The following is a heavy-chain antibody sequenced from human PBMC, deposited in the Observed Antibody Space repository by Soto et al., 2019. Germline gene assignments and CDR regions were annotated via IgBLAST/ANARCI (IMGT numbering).Heavy chain of an antibody. D-gene: IGHD1-26*01. Sequence: QVQLVQSGAEVKKPGASVKVSCKASGYSFTGHYIHWVRQAPEQGPEWMGEIGPESGATRYAQKFQGRVTMTMDTSITTVYMELNNLRPDDTAIYCCGRGRSGQIVVFYWGQGTPVTVSS. J-gene: IGHJ4*02. CDR2: IGPESGAT. CDR3: GRGRSGQIVVFY. CDR1: GYSFTGHY. V-gene: IGHV1-2*02.